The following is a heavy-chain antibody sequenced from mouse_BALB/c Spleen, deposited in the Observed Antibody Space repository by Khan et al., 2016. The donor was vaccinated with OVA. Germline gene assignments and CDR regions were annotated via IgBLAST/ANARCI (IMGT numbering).Heavy chain of an antibody. J-gene: IGHJ3*01. CDR1: GFTFSDYY. CDR3: VRGDYGDPFPD. V-gene: IGHV5-4*02. CDR2: ISDGGSYT. D-gene: IGHD2-13*01. Sequence: EVELVESGGGLVKPGGSLKLSCAASGFTFSDYYMYWVRQIPEKRLEWVATISDGGSYTYYTDSVKGRSTISRDDAKNNLYLQMNSLKSEDTAIYYCVRGDYGDPFPDWGQGTLVTVSA.